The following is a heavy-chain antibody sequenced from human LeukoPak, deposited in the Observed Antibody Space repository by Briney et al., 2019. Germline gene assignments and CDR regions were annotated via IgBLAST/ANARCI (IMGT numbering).Heavy chain of an antibody. D-gene: IGHD5-18*01. CDR1: GFTLGTYW. J-gene: IGHJ4*02. Sequence: PGGSLRLSCAASGFTLGTYWMSWVRQAPGKGLEWVANIKQDGSEKYYVDSVKGRFTISRDNSKNTLYLQMNSLRAEDTAVYYCAKDQGYSDGPIDYWGQGTLVTV. CDR3: AKDQGYSDGPIDY. CDR2: IKQDGSEK. V-gene: IGHV3-7*03.